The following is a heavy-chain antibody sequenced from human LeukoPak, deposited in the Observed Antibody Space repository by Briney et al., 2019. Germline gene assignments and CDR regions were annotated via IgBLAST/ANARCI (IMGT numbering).Heavy chain of an antibody. Sequence: PGGSLRLSCAASGFTFSSYWMSWVRQAPGKGLEWVANIKQDGSEKYYVDSVKGRFTISRDNAKNSLYLQMNSLRAEDTAVYYCARDNFLSGWSRFDPWGQGTLVTVSS. D-gene: IGHD6-19*01. CDR1: GFTFSSYW. CDR2: IKQDGSEK. CDR3: ARDNFLSGWSRFDP. V-gene: IGHV3-7*01. J-gene: IGHJ5*02.